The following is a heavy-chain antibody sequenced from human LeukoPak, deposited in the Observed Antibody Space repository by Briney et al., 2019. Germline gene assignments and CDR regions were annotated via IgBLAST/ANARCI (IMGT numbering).Heavy chain of an antibody. CDR3: ARDRYYVPDY. J-gene: IGHJ4*02. Sequence: GGSLRLSCAASGFSFSSSWMHWFRQGPGKGLVWVSRITSDGRTTVYADSVKGRFSISRDSSKNTLYLQMNSLRVDDTAVYYCARDRYYVPDYWGQGTLVTVSS. CDR2: ITSDGRTT. V-gene: IGHV3-74*01. D-gene: IGHD3-10*02. CDR1: GFSFSSSW.